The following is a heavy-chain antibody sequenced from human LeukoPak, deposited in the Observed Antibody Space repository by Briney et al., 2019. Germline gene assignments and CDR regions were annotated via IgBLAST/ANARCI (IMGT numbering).Heavy chain of an antibody. D-gene: IGHD6-13*01. CDR2: ISGDGGST. J-gene: IGHJ6*02. CDR1: GFTFDDYA. Sequence: GGSLRLSCAASGFTFDDYAMHWVRQAPGKGLEWVSLISGDGGSTYYADSGKGRFTISRDNSKNSLYLQMKSLRTEDTALYYCTKDIRDSSSWYPRYYGMDVWGQGTTVTVSS. CDR3: TKDIRDSSSWYPRYYGMDV. V-gene: IGHV3-43*02.